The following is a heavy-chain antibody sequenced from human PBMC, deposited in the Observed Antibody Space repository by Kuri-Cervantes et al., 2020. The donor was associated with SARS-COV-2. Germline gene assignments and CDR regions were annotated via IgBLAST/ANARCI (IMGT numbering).Heavy chain of an antibody. CDR2: IFYDGSKT. V-gene: IGHV3-33*01. Sequence: GGSLRLSCAVSEFTFSSYAMHWVRQAPGKGLEWVAGIFYDGSKTYYADSVNGRFTISRDNSRNILYLQMNTLRAEDTAVYYCARLNGAYSNYFDYWGQGILVTVSS. CDR3: ARLNGAYSNYFDY. J-gene: IGHJ4*02. CDR1: EFTFSSYA. D-gene: IGHD7-27*01.